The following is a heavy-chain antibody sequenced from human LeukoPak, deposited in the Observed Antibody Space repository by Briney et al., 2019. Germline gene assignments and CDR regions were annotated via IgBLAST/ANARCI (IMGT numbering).Heavy chain of an antibody. CDR3: AREITGTTWAFDI. Sequence: SETLSLTCTVSGGSIRSYYWSWIRQPPGKGLQWIGYIYYSGSTKYNPSLKRRVTISVDTSKNQFSLRLGSVTAADTAVYYCAREITGTTWAFDIWGQGTLVTVSS. J-gene: IGHJ3*02. D-gene: IGHD1-7*01. CDR1: GGSIRSYY. CDR2: IYYSGST. V-gene: IGHV4-59*08.